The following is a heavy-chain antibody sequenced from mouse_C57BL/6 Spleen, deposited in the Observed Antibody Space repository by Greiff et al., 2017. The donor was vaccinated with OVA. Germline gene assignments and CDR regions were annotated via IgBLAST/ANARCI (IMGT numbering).Heavy chain of an antibody. V-gene: IGHV1-42*01. Sequence: EVQLKESGPELVKPGASVKISCKASGYSFTGYYMNWVKQSPEKSLEWIGEINPSTGGTTYNQKFKAKATLTVDKSSSTAYMQLKSLTSEDSAVYYCARGAYDGPTKGYFDVWGTGTTVTVSS. CDR2: INPSTGGT. J-gene: IGHJ1*03. CDR3: ARGAYDGPTKGYFDV. CDR1: GYSFTGYY. D-gene: IGHD2-3*01.